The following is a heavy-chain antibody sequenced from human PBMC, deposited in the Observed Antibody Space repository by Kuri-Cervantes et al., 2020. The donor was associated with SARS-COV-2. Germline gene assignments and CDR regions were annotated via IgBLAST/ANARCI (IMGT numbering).Heavy chain of an antibody. CDR3: ARYDSYDYYFDY. CDR2: IKQDGSEK. CDR1: GFTFSSYW. J-gene: IGHJ4*02. D-gene: IGHD5-18*01. Sequence: GSLRLSCAASGFTFSSYWMSWVRQAPGKGLEWVANIKQDGSEKYYVDSVKGRFTISRGNAKNSLYLQMNSLRAEDTAVYYCARYDSYDYYFDYWGQGTLVTVSS. V-gene: IGHV3-7*01.